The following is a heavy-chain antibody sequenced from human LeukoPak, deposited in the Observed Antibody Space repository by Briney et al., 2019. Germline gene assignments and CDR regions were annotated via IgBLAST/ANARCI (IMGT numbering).Heavy chain of an antibody. CDR3: ARTLIAAPVDY. J-gene: IGHJ4*02. V-gene: IGHV1-2*02. D-gene: IGHD6-6*01. Sequence: GASVKVSGKASGYTFTGYYMHWVRQAPGQGLEWMGWINPNSGGTSYAQKFQGRVTMTRDTSISTAYMELSRLRSDDTAVYYCARTLIAAPVDYWGQGALVTVSS. CDR1: GYTFTGYY. CDR2: INPNSGGT.